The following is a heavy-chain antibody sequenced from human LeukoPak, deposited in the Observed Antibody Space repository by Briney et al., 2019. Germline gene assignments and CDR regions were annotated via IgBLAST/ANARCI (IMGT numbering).Heavy chain of an antibody. J-gene: IGHJ4*02. Sequence: ASVKVSCKASGYTFTGYYMHWVRQAPGQGLEWMGWINPNSGGTNYAQKFQGRVTMTRDTSISTAHMELSRLRSDDTAVYYCARDYYDSSGQSPSNFDYWGQGTLVTVSS. CDR2: INPNSGGT. CDR1: GYTFTGYY. CDR3: ARDYYDSSGQSPSNFDY. V-gene: IGHV1-2*02. D-gene: IGHD3-22*01.